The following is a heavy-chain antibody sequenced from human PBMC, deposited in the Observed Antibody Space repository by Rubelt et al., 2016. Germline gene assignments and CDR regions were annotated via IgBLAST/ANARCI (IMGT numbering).Heavy chain of an antibody. D-gene: IGHD6-19*01. CDR3: ARAGWRSGDYVDY. Sequence: QVQLQQWGAGLLKPSETLSLTCAVYGGSFSVYYWSWIRQPPGKGLEWIGEINHSGSTNYNPSLKSRVTISVDTSKNQFSLKLSSVTAADTAVYYCARAGWRSGDYVDYWGQGTLVTVSS. J-gene: IGHJ4*02. CDR1: GGSFSVYY. CDR2: INHSGST. V-gene: IGHV4-34*01.